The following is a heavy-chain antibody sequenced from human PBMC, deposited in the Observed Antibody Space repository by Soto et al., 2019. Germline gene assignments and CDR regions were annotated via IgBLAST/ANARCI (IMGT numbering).Heavy chain of an antibody. Sequence: QVQLVESGGGVVQPGRSLRLSCAASGFTFSSYAMHWVRQAPGKGLEWVAVISYDGSNKYYADSVKGRFTISRDSSKNTLYLQMNSLRAEDTAVYYCARSLLGDDYWGQGTLVTVSS. J-gene: IGHJ4*02. CDR1: GFTFSSYA. CDR3: ARSLLGDDY. V-gene: IGHV3-30-3*01. CDR2: ISYDGSNK.